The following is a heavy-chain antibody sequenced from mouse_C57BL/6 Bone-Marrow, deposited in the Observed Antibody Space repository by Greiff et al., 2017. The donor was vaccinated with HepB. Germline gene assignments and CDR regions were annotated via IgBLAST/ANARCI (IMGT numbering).Heavy chain of an antibody. CDR2: IDPSDSYT. V-gene: IGHV1-50*01. Sequence: VQLQQPGAELVKPGASVKLSCKASGYTFTSYWMQWVKQRPGQGLEWIGEIDPSDSYTNYNQKFKGKATLTVDTSSSTAYMQLSSLTSEDSAVYYCARGLRLRYWGQGTLVTVSA. D-gene: IGHD3-2*02. J-gene: IGHJ3*01. CDR3: ARGLRLRY. CDR1: GYTFTSYW.